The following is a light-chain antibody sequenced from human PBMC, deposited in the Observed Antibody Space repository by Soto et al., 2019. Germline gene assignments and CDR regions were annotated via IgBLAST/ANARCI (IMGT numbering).Light chain of an antibody. J-gene: IGKJ5*01. CDR2: GAS. V-gene: IGKV3-15*01. Sequence: EIVMTQSPATLSGSPGERATLSGAASQSVSSNLAWYQQKPGQAPRLLIYGASTRATGIPARFSGSGSGTEFTLTISSLEPEDSGVYYCQQRWRWPSNTFGQGTRLEIK. CDR3: QQRWRWPSNT. CDR1: QSVSSN.